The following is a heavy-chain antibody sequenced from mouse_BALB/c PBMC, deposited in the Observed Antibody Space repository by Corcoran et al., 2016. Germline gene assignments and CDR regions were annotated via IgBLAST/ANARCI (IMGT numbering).Heavy chain of an antibody. J-gene: IGHJ4*01. CDR3: ARNMITTYAMDY. V-gene: IGHV1S29*02. CDR1: GYTFTDYN. D-gene: IGHD2-4*01. CDR2: IYPYNGGT. Sequence: EVQLQQSGPELVKPGASVKISCKASGYTFTDYNIHWVRQSHGKSLEWIGYIYPYNGGTGYNQKFKSKATLTVDNSSSTAYMELRSLTSEDSAVYYCARNMITTYAMDYWGQGTSVTVSS.